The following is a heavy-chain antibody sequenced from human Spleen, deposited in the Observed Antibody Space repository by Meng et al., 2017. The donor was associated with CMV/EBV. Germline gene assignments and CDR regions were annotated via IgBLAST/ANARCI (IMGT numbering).Heavy chain of an antibody. CDR1: GGPISSYF. CDR3: ARTVDYYDSSGFVY. V-gene: IGHV4-59*01. CDR2: IYYDGTT. J-gene: IGHJ4*02. Sequence: SETLSLTCTVSGGPISSYFWNWIRQPPGKGLEWIGYIYYDGTTKYNPSLKSRGTMSVDRPKNQFSLKLSSVTTADTAVYYCARTVDYYDSSGFVYWGQGAPVTVSS. D-gene: IGHD3-22*01.